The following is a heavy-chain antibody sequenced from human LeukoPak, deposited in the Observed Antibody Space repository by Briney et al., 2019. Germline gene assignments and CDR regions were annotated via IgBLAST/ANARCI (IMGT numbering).Heavy chain of an antibody. V-gene: IGHV3-23*01. D-gene: IGHD7-27*01. CDR1: GFTFSSYG. J-gene: IGHJ4*02. Sequence: GGSLRLSCAASGFTFSSYGVNWVRQAPGKGLEWVSGIRGSGGSTYYADSVKGRFTISRDNSKNTLYLQMNSLGAEDTAVYYCATTLGIVGYWGQGTLVTVSS. CDR2: IRGSGGST. CDR3: ATTLGIVGY.